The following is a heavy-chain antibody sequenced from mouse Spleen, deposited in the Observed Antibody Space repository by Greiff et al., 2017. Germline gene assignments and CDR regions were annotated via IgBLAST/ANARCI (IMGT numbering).Heavy chain of an antibody. V-gene: IGHV1-80*01. Sequence: VQRVESGAELVRPGSSVKISCKASGYAFSSYWMNWVKQRPGQGLEWIGQIYPGDGDTNYNQKFKGKATLTVDKSSSTAYMQLSSLTSEDSAVYYCARGGNSPYYYAMDYWGQGTSVTVSS. CDR3: ARGGNSPYYYAMDY. J-gene: IGHJ4*01. D-gene: IGHD2-1*01. CDR1: GYAFSSYW. CDR2: IYPGDGDT.